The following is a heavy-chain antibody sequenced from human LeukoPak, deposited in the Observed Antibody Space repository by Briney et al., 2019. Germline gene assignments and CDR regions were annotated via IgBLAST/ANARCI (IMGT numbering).Heavy chain of an antibody. Sequence: SGPTLVNPTQTLTLTCTFSGFSLSTSGMRVSWILQPPGKALEWLARIDWDDDKFYSTSLKTRLTISKDTSKNQVVLTITKMDPVDTATYYSAREGGIMITFGGVIEPYYFDYWGQGTLVTVSS. CDR3: AREGGIMITFGGVIEPYYFDY. D-gene: IGHD3-16*02. J-gene: IGHJ4*02. V-gene: IGHV2-70*04. CDR2: IDWDDDK. CDR1: GFSLSTSGMR.